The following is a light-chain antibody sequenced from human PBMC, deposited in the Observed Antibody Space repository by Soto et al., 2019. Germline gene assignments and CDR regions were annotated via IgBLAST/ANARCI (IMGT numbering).Light chain of an antibody. CDR3: AAWDDSLNGWV. CDR1: SSNIGAGYD. J-gene: IGLJ3*02. V-gene: IGLV1-40*01. CDR2: ADT. Sequence: QTVVTQPPSVSGAPGQRITISCTGSSSNIGAGYDVHWYRQLPGTAPELLIFADTKRPSGVPDRFSGSKSGTSASLAISGLQSEDEADYYCAAWDDSLNGWVFGGGTQLTVL.